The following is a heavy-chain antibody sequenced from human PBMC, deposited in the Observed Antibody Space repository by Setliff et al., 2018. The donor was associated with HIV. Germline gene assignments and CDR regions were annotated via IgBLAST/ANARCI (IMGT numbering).Heavy chain of an antibody. J-gene: IGHJ6*03. CDR1: GDSMSSDNYF. Sequence: PSETLSLTCTVSGDSMSSDNYFWVWVRQPPGKGLEWMGNIFHSGNTYYSPSLKSRVTMSLDTSMNQFSLKLTSVTAADTALYYCARYRRFADYIDVWGKGTTVTVSS. CDR3: ARYRRFADYIDV. D-gene: IGHD1-26*01. V-gene: IGHV4-39*01. CDR2: IFHSGNT.